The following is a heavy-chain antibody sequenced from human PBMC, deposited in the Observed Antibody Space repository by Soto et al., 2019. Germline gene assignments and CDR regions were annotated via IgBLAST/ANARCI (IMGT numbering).Heavy chain of an antibody. V-gene: IGHV4-31*11. CDR2: IYYTGST. J-gene: IGHJ6*02. CDR1: GGSRNSGDFF. CDR3: VKIHPSTGDMGMDV. Sequence: SETLSLSCAVSGGSRNSGDFFWSWIRQNQGKGLEWIGYIYYTGSTYYDPSLKSRITISLDTSKNQFSLKLSSVTAADTAVYYCVKIHPSTGDMGMDVWGQGT. D-gene: IGHD7-27*01.